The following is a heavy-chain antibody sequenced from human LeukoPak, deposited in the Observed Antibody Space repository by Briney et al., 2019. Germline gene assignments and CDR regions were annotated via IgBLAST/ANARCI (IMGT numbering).Heavy chain of an antibody. Sequence: SETLSLTCTVSGGSISSYYWSWIRQPPGKGLEWIGYIYYSGSTNYNPSLKSRVTISVDTSKNQFSLKLSSVTAADTAVYYFARVSVERGVPASTQRHEYFQHWGQGTLVTVSS. V-gene: IGHV4-59*01. J-gene: IGHJ1*01. D-gene: IGHD2-2*01. CDR2: IYYSGST. CDR1: GGSISSYY. CDR3: ARVSVERGVPASTQRHEYFQH.